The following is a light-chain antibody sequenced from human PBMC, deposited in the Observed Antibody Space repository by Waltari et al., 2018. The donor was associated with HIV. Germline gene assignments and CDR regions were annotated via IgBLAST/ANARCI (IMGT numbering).Light chain of an antibody. V-gene: IGKV3-20*01. CDR1: QSVSSSY. CDR3: QQYGSSPLT. J-gene: IGKJ4*01. CDR2: SAS. Sequence: EIVLTQSPGTLSLSPGERATLSCRASQSVSSSYLAWYQQKPGQAPMLLIYSASSRATGIPDRFSGSGSGTDFTLTISRLEPEDFAVYYCQQYGSSPLTFGGGTKVEIK.